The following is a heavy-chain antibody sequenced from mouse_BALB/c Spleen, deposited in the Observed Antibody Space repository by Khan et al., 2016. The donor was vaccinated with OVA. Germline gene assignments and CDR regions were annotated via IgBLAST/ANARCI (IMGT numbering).Heavy chain of an antibody. Sequence: QVQLQQSGGEVVRPGTSVKITCKASGYTFTNYWLGWIKQRPGHGLEWIGDIYPGGDYTNYNEKFKGKATLTVDTSSSTANMQLSSLTSADSAVYFGARWATWYFDVWGEGTTVTVSS. V-gene: IGHV1-63*02. CDR1: GYTFTNYW. CDR3: ARWATWYFDV. CDR2: IYPGGDYT. D-gene: IGHD3-1*01. J-gene: IGHJ1*01.